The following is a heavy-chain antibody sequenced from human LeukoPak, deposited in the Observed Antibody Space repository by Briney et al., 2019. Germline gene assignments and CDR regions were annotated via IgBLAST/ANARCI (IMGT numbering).Heavy chain of an antibody. CDR3: ARGEDGGNIALDP. J-gene: IGHJ5*02. V-gene: IGHV3-73*01. CDR2: IFSKANNYAT. CDR1: ELTFSVST. Sequence: GGSLRLSCAASELTFSVSTIHWVRQASGRGLEWIGRIFSKANNYATTYAASLKGRITISRDDSKNTAYLQMSSLSTEDTAMYYCARGEDGGNIALDPWGQGTLVTVSS. D-gene: IGHD4-23*01.